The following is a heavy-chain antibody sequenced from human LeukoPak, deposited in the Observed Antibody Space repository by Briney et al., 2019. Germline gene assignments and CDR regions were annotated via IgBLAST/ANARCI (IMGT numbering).Heavy chain of an antibody. J-gene: IGHJ6*02. Sequence: AQTLSLTCTVSGVSISSGGYYWSWIRQLPGRGLEWIGHTYYSGNTYSNPSLKSRATISVDTSKNQFSLKLTSVTAADTAVYYCARDRAGYASSPPYYFYRMDVWGQGTTVTVSS. CDR1: GVSISSGGYY. D-gene: IGHD2-2*01. CDR2: TYYSGNT. V-gene: IGHV4-31*03. CDR3: ARDRAGYASSPPYYFYRMDV.